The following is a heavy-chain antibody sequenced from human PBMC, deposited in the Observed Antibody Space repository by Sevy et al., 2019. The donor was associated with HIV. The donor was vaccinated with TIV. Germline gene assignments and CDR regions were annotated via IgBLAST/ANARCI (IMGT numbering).Heavy chain of an antibody. D-gene: IGHD1-26*01. CDR1: GGSISSYY. CDR2: IYYSGST. J-gene: IGHJ6*02. Sequence: SETLSLTCTVSGGSISSYYWSWIRQPPGKGLEWIGYIYYSGSTNYNPSLKSRVTISVDTSKNQFSLKLSSVTAADTAVYYCAREEGSQWGVVGMDVWGQGTTVTVSS. V-gene: IGHV4-59*01. CDR3: AREEGSQWGVVGMDV.